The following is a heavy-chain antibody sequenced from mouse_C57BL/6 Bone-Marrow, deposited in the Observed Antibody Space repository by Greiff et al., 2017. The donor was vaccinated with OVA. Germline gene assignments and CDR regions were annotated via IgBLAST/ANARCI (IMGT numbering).Heavy chain of an antibody. D-gene: IGHD1-1*01. CDR2: IDPENGDT. Sequence: VQLKQSGAELVRPGASVKLSCTASGFNIKDDYMHWVKQRPEQGLEWIGWIDPENGDTEYASKFQGKATITAVTSSNTAYLQLSSLTSEDTAVYYCTSYYGSPAWFAYWGQGTLVTVSA. V-gene: IGHV14-4*01. CDR3: TSYYGSPAWFAY. CDR1: GFNIKDDY. J-gene: IGHJ3*01.